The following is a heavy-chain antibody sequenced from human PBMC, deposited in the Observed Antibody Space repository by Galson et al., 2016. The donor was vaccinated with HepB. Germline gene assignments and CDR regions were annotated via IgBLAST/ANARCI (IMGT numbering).Heavy chain of an antibody. CDR1: GFPFTRSA. Sequence: SVKVSCKASGFPFTRSAVQWVRQAPGQRLEWIGWIVVGSGDTNYAQRFHERVTITRDMYTSTAYTELSNLRAEDTAVYYCAADRALVGYQFDLWGRGTLVTVSS. CDR2: IVVGSGDT. CDR3: AADRALVGYQFDL. J-gene: IGHJ2*01. V-gene: IGHV1-58*01. D-gene: IGHD1-26*01.